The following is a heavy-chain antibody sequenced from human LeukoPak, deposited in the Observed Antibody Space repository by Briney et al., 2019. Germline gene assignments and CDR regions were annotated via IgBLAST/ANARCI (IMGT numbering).Heavy chain of an antibody. V-gene: IGHV1-69*13. CDR1: GGTFSSYA. CDR3: ARDGGIAGHY. Sequence: SVKLSCKASGGTFSSYAISWVRQAPGQGLEWMGGIIPIFGTANYAQKFQGRVTITADESTSTAYMEHSSLRSEDTAVYYCARDGGIAGHYWGQGTLVTVCS. D-gene: IGHD6-13*01. J-gene: IGHJ4*02. CDR2: IIPIFGTA.